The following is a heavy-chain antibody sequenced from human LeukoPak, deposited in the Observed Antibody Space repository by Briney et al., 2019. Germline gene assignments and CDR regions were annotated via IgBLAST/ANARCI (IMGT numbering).Heavy chain of an antibody. V-gene: IGHV5-51*01. CDR2: IYPGDSDT. CDR3: ARATGTTFNYYYYMDV. CDR1: GYIFTNYW. J-gene: IGHJ6*03. D-gene: IGHD1-7*01. Sequence: GESLKISCKGSGYIFTNYWIGWVRQMPGKGLEWMGIIYPGDSDTRYSPSFQGQVTISADKSISTAYLQWSSLKASDTAMYYCARATGTTFNYYYYMDVWGKGTTVTDSS.